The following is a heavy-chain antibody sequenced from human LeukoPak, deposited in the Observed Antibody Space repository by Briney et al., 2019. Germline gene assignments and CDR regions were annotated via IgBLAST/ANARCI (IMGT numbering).Heavy chain of an antibody. CDR2: IYSGGST. D-gene: IGHD2-15*01. CDR3: ARDLSCSGGSCQPFDY. V-gene: IGHV3-53*01. J-gene: IGHJ4*02. CDR1: GFTLSSNY. Sequence: GSLRLSCAASGFTLSSNYMSWVRQAPGKGLEWVSVIYSGGSTYYADSVKGRFTISRDNSKNTLYLQMNSLRAEDTAVYYCARDLSCSGGSCQPFDYWGQGTLVTVSS.